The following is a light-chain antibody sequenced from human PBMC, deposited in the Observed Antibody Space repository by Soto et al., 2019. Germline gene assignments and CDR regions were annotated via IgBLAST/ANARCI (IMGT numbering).Light chain of an antibody. J-gene: IGKJ4*01. V-gene: IGKV1-5*01. Sequence: DIQMTQSPSTLSASVGDRVNITCRASQSINRWLAWYQQKPGKAPKLLMFEASTLQSGVPSRFSGSGSETDFTLCISSLQPDDFASYYCQQYRSYPLTFGGGTKVEI. CDR3: QQYRSYPLT. CDR2: EAS. CDR1: QSINRW.